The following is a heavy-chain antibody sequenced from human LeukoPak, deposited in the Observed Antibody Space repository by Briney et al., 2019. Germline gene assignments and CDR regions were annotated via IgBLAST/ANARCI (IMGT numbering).Heavy chain of an antibody. CDR1: GFPFSNYW. CDR2: IKQDGSEK. Sequence: GGSLRLSFAASGFPFSNYWLTWVRPAPGQGLEWVANIKQDGSEKHYVDSVKGRFTISRDNAKNSLYLQMNSLRAEDTAVYYCARDRQIAYWGQGTLVTVSS. V-gene: IGHV3-7*01. J-gene: IGHJ4*02. CDR3: ARDRQIAY.